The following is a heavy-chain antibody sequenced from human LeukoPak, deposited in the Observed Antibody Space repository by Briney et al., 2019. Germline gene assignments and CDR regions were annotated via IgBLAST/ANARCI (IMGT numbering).Heavy chain of an antibody. V-gene: IGHV4-39*01. J-gene: IGHJ4*02. CDR2: IYYSGST. Sequence: SETLSLTCTVSGGSISSSSYYWGWIRKPPGKGLEWIGSIYYSGSTYYNPSLKSRVTISVDTSKNQFSLKLSSVTAADTAVYYCARSPTTIQLWLGGYYFDYWGQGTLVTVSS. CDR3: ARSPTTIQLWLGGYYFDY. D-gene: IGHD5-18*01. CDR1: GGSISSSSYY.